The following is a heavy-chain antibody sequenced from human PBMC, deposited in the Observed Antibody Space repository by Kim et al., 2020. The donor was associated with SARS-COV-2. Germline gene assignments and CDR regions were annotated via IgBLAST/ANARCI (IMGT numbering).Heavy chain of an antibody. CDR3: AKPKGTEGKYYFDY. CDR2: IIASGGRT. CDR1: GFIFSSNS. Sequence: GGSLRLSCAASGFIFSSNSMSWVRQAPGKGLEWVSTIIASGGRTYYADSVKGQFTISRDNSKSTLYLQMNSLRAEDTAVYYCAKPKGTEGKYYFDYWGQGTLVTVSS. V-gene: IGHV3-23*01. J-gene: IGHJ4*02. D-gene: IGHD2-21*02.